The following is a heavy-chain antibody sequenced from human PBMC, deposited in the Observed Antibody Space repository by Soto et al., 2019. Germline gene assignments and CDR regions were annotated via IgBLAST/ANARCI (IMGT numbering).Heavy chain of an antibody. Sequence: QVQLVESGGGVVQPGRSLRLSCAASGFTFSSYTMHWVRQAPGKGLEWVAVISYDGSNKYYADSVKGRFTISRDNSKNTLYLQMNSLRAEDTAVYYCARDQIPVAGHYYYYGMDVWGQGTTVTVSS. D-gene: IGHD6-19*01. J-gene: IGHJ6*02. CDR3: ARDQIPVAGHYYYYGMDV. V-gene: IGHV3-30-3*01. CDR2: ISYDGSNK. CDR1: GFTFSSYT.